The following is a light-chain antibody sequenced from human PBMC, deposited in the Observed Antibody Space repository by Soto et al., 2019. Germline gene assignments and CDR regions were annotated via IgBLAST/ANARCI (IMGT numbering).Light chain of an antibody. J-gene: IGKJ1*01. CDR3: QQYENYWT. V-gene: IGKV1D-13*01. Sequence: QMTQSPASLSASVADRVAIPCRASQHINNYLNWYQQKPGKAPKLLIYDASNLDSGVPSRFSGGGSGTEFSLTISNLQLDDSATYYCQQYENYWTFGQGTKV. CDR1: QHINNY. CDR2: DAS.